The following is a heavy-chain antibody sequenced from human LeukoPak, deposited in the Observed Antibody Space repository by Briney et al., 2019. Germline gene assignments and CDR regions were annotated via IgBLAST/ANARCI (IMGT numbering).Heavy chain of an antibody. J-gene: IGHJ6*02. V-gene: IGHV4-59*08. D-gene: IGHD2-2*01. CDR2: IYYSGST. CDR3: AGLVPAAMRKGYYYYGMDV. CDR1: GGSISSYY. Sequence: SETLSLTCTDSGGSISSYYWSWIRQPPGKGLEWIGYIYYSGSTNYNPSLKSRVTISVDTSKNQFSLKLSSVTAADTAVYYCAGLVPAAMRKGYYYYGMDVWGQGTTVTVSS.